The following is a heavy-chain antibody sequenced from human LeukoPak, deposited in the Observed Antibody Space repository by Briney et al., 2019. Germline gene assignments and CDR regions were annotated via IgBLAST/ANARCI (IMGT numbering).Heavy chain of an antibody. V-gene: IGHV4-59*01. Sequence: PSETLSLTCTVPGDSISSYYWSWIRQPPGKGLEWIGYIYYSGSTNYNPSLKSRVTISVDTSKNQFSLRLSSVTAADTAVYYCARGVELHYYDSSGYYYDYWGQGTLVTVSS. J-gene: IGHJ4*02. CDR2: IYYSGST. CDR1: GDSISSYY. CDR3: ARGVELHYYDSSGYYYDY. D-gene: IGHD3-22*01.